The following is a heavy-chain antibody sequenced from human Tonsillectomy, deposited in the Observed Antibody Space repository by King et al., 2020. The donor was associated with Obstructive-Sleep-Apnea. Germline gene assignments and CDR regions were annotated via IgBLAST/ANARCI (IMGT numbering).Heavy chain of an antibody. CDR1: GFTFCSYW. J-gene: IGHJ4*02. V-gene: IGHV3-7*01. CDR2: IKKDGNGK. Sequence: VQLVESGGGLVQPGGSLRLSCVASGFTFCSYWMSWVRQAPGKGLEWVANIKKDGNGKFSVDSVKGRFTNSRDKAKNSLYLQMNSLRAEDTAVYYCSSCGSGTYPRVDYWGQGTLVTVSS. D-gene: IGHD3-10*01. CDR3: SSCGSGTYPRVDY.